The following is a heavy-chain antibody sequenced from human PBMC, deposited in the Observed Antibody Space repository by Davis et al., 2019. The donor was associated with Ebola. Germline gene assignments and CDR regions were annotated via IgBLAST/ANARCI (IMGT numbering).Heavy chain of an antibody. CDR3: AKDWGYMVRGVMIDY. J-gene: IGHJ4*01. D-gene: IGHD3-10*01. CDR2: ISSSSSYI. Sequence: PGGSLRLSCAASGFTFSSYAMSWVRQAPGKGLEWVSAISSSSSYIYYADSVKGRFTISRDNSKNTLFLQMNSLRADDTAVYFCAKDWGYMVRGVMIDYWGHGTLVTVSA. CDR1: GFTFSSYA. V-gene: IGHV3-23*01.